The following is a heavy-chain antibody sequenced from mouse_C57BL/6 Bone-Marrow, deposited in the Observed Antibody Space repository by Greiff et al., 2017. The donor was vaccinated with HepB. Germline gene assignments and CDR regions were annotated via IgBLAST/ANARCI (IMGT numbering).Heavy chain of an antibody. CDR2: IDPSDSYT. CDR1: GYTFTSYW. J-gene: IGHJ4*01. V-gene: IGHV1-69*01. Sequence: VQLQEPGAELVMPGASVKLSCKASGYTFTSYWMHWVKQRPGQGLEWIGEIDPSDSYTNYNQKFKGKSTLTVDKSSSTAYMQLSSLTSEDSAVYYCASVIDAMDYWGQGTSVTVSS. CDR3: ASVIDAMDY. D-gene: IGHD2-4*01.